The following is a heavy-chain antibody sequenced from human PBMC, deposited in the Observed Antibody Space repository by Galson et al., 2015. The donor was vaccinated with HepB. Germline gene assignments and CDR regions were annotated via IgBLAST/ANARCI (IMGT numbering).Heavy chain of an antibody. D-gene: IGHD2-21*01. V-gene: IGHV3-7*01. J-gene: IGHJ1*01. CDR3: VRGDRGGD. Sequence: SLRLSCAASGFLFSSHWMTWVRRAPGKGLEWVANIRQDGSEKNYVDSVKGRFTISRDNAKNSLFLQMNSLRAEDTAVFYCVRGDRGGDWGHGTLVIVSS. CDR2: IRQDGSEK. CDR1: GFLFSSHW.